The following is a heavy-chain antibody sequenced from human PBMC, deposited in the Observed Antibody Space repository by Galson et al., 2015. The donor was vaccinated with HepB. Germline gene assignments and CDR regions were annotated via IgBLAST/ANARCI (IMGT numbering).Heavy chain of an antibody. J-gene: IGHJ6*02. CDR2: IKQDGSEK. CDR3: ARDYSDFWSGYLNYYYGMDV. D-gene: IGHD3-3*01. Sequence: SLRLSCAASGFTFSSYWMSWVRQAPGKGLEWVANIKQDGSEKYYVDSVKGRFTISRDNAKNSLYLQMNSLRAEDTAVYYCARDYSDFWSGYLNYYYGMDVWGRGTTVTVSS. V-gene: IGHV3-7*01. CDR1: GFTFSSYW.